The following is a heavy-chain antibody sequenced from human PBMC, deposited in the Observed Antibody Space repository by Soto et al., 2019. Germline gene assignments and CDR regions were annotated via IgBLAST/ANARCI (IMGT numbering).Heavy chain of an antibody. V-gene: IGHV4-39*01. J-gene: IGHJ4*02. CDR3: VDVFTGSTFGY. CDR1: GVSIGTSGDY. Sequence: QLHLQESGPGLVKPSETLSLTCTVTGVSIGTSGDYWGWVRQPPGKGLEWIGSVYRTGSVYYNPSLNLPSLETRLSITVVTSKNQFSLKLRSVTAADTAVYYCVDVFTGSTFGYWGQGTLVTVSS. D-gene: IGHD3-9*01. CDR2: VYRTGSV.